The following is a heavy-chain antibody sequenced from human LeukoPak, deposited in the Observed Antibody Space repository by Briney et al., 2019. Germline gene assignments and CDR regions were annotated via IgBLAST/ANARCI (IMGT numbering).Heavy chain of an antibody. J-gene: IGHJ6*02. D-gene: IGHD5-12*01. CDR2: IKQDGSEK. V-gene: IGHV3-7*01. Sequence: GGSLRLSCAASGFTFSSYWMSWVRQAPGKGLEWVANIKQDGSEKYYVDSVKGRFTISRDNAKNSLYLQMNSLRAEDTAVYYCARESGFRRYYYYGMDVWGQGTTVTVPS. CDR3: ARESGFRRYYYYGMDV. CDR1: GFTFSSYW.